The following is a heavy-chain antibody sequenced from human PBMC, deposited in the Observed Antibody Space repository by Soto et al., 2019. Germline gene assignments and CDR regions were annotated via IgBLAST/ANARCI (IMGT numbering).Heavy chain of an antibody. CDR3: ARDMTTVIRYYYMDV. Sequence: ASVKVSCKASGYTFTSYAMHWVRQAPGQRLEWMGWINAGNGNTKYSQKFQGRVTITRDTSASTAYMELSSLRSEDTAVYYCARDMTTVIRYYYMDVWGKGTTVTVSS. J-gene: IGHJ6*03. CDR1: GYTFTSYA. CDR2: INAGNGNT. D-gene: IGHD4-4*01. V-gene: IGHV1-3*01.